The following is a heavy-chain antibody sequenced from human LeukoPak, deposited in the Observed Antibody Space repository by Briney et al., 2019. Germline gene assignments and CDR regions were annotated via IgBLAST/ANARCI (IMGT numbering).Heavy chain of an antibody. D-gene: IGHD5-24*01. CDR2: MNPNSGNT. CDR1: GYTFTSYD. J-gene: IGHJ6*02. Sequence: GASVKVSCKASGYTFTSYDINWVRQATGQGLEWMGWMNPNSGNTGYAQKFQGRVTITRNTSISTAYMELSSLRSEDTAVYYCARGMGSYYYYGMDVWGQGTTVTVSS. V-gene: IGHV1-8*03. CDR3: ARGMGSYYYYGMDV.